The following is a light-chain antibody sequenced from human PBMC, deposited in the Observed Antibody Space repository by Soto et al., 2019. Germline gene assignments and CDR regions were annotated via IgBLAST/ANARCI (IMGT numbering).Light chain of an antibody. Sequence: QSVLTQPPSVSGAPGQRVTISCTGASSNIGAGFDVHWYQLLPGTAPKLLISGNNNRPSGVPDRFSGSKSGTSASLAITGLQAEDEADYYCQSYDSSLSGFVFGTGTKVPVL. CDR2: GNN. CDR3: QSYDSSLSGFV. J-gene: IGLJ1*01. CDR1: SSNIGAGFD. V-gene: IGLV1-40*01.